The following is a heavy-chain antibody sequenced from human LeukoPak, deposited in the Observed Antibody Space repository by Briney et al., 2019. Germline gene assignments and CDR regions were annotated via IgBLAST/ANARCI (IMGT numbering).Heavy chain of an antibody. CDR3: ASEAPVAAGSDAFDI. J-gene: IGHJ3*02. D-gene: IGHD6-19*01. V-gene: IGHV1-18*01. CDR1: GYTFTTYG. Sequence: GASAKVSCKSSGYTFTTYGISWMRQAPGQNLEWMGWISPYNSNTKYAQKLQGRVTMTTDTSTNTAYMEVRSLRSDDTAVYYCASEAPVAAGSDAFDIWGQGTMVTVSS. CDR2: ISPYNSNT.